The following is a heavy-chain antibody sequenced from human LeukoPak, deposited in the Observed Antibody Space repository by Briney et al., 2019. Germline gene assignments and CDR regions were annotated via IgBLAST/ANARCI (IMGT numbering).Heavy chain of an antibody. J-gene: IGHJ3*02. Sequence: SETLSLTCTVSGGFINSYYWSWIRQPAGKGLEWIGRIYIGGSTNYNPSLKSRVTISVDTSKNQFSLKLTSVTAADTAVYYCARESSSTYSLDAFDMWGQGTMVTVSS. CDR2: IYIGGST. V-gene: IGHV4-4*07. CDR1: GGFINSYY. CDR3: ARESSSTYSLDAFDM. D-gene: IGHD2-2*01.